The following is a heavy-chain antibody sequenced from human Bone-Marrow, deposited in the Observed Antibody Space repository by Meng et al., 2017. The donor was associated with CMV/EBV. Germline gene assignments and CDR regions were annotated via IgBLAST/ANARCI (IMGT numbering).Heavy chain of an antibody. D-gene: IGHD2-2*03. Sequence: ASVKVSCKASGGTFSSYTISWVRQAPGQGLEWMGWINPNSGGTNYAQKFQGRVTMTRDTSISTAYMELSRLRSDDTAVYYCAKGPSGGYCSSTSCDDYWGQGKLVTVSS. V-gene: IGHV1-2*02. CDR3: AKGPSGGYCSSTSCDDY. J-gene: IGHJ4*02. CDR1: GGTFSSYT. CDR2: INPNSGGT.